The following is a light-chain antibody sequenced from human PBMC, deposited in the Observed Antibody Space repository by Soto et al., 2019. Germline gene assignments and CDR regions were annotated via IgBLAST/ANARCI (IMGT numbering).Light chain of an antibody. Sequence: QSALTQPASVSGSPGQSITISCTGTSSDVGGYNYVSWYQQHPGKAPKLMIYDVSDRPSGVSNRFSGSKSDNTASLTISGLQAEDGADYYCSSYTGSSSYVFGTGTKLTVL. CDR1: SSDVGGYNY. CDR2: DVS. J-gene: IGLJ1*01. CDR3: SSYTGSSSYV. V-gene: IGLV2-14*01.